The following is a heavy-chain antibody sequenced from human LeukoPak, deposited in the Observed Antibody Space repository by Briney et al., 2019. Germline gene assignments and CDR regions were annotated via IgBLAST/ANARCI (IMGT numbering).Heavy chain of an antibody. CDR3: ARGGGDGYNLFDY. CDR1: GGSISSSSYY. CDR2: IYYSGST. V-gene: IGHV4-39*07. Sequence: PSETLSLTCTVSGGSISSSSYYWGWIRQPPGKGLEWIGSIYYSGSTYYNPSLKSRVTISVDTSKNQFSLKLSSVTAADTAVYYCARGGGDGYNLFDYWGQGTLVTVSS. J-gene: IGHJ4*02. D-gene: IGHD5-24*01.